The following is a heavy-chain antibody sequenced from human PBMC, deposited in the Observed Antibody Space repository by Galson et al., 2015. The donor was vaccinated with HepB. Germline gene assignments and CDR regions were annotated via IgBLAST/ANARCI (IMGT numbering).Heavy chain of an antibody. CDR2: ISAYNGNT. V-gene: IGHV1-18*01. Sequence: SVKVSCKASGYTFTSYGISWVRQAPGQGLEWMGWISAYNGNTNYAQKLQGRVTMTTDTSTSTAYMELRSLRSDDTAVYYCAIMYSRRTGTTRGYYYYGMDVWGQGTTVTVSS. CDR3: AIMYSRRTGTTRGYYYYGMDV. J-gene: IGHJ6*02. CDR1: GYTFTSYG. D-gene: IGHD1-1*01.